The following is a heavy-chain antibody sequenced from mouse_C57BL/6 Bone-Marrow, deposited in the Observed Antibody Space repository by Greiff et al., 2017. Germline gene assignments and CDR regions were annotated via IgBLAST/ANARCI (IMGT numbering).Heavy chain of an antibody. CDR1: GFTFSDYG. V-gene: IGHV5-17*01. J-gene: IGHJ4*01. D-gene: IGHD3-2*02. CDR2: ISSGSSTI. Sequence: EVKLVESGGGLVKPGGSLKLSCAASGFTFSDYGMHWVRQAPEKGLEWVAYISSGSSTIYYADTVKGRFTISRDNAKNTLFLQMTSLRSEDTAMYYCARPWKAHYAMDYWGQGTSVTVSS. CDR3: ARPWKAHYAMDY.